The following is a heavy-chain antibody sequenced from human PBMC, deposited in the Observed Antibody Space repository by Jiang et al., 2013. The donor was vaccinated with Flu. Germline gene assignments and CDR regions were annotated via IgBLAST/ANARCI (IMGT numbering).Heavy chain of an antibody. CDR2: IYPADSDT. V-gene: IGHV5-51*01. J-gene: IGHJ4*02. D-gene: IGHD3-9*01. CDR1: GYNFTSHW. CDR3: ARRHYDILTGPRDF. Sequence: GAEVKKPGESLKISCKGSGYNFTSHWIGWVRQMPGEGLEWMGIIYPADSDTRYSPSFEGQVTISADKSFSAAYLHWSSLKASDTAIYYCARRHYDILTGPRDFWGQGTLVTVSS.